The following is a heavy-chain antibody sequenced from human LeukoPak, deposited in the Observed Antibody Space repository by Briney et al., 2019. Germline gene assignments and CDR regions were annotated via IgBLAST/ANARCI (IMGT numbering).Heavy chain of an antibody. CDR1: GFNFSSFS. CDR2: FSTSSGTI. D-gene: IGHD3-10*01. V-gene: IGHV3-48*02. CDR3: ARDKDFGFDY. Sequence: PGGSLRLSCAASGFNFSSFSMNWVRQAPGKGLEWVSYFSTSSGTISYADSVKGRFTISRDDAKNSLYLQMNRLRDEDTAVYYCARDKDFGFDYWGQGTLVTVSS. J-gene: IGHJ4*02.